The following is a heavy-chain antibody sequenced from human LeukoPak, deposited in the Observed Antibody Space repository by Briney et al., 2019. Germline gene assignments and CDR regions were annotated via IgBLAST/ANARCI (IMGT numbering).Heavy chain of an antibody. CDR1: GYTFTYYF. Sequence: ASVTVSCKTSGYTFTYYFMHWVRQAPGQGLEWMGWISPEGGDTHYAQRFQGRVTMTRDTSISTAYMELTSLSSDDTAVYYCARNYGHNSKYFDFWGQGTLLTVSS. V-gene: IGHV1-2*02. CDR3: ARNYGHNSKYFDF. J-gene: IGHJ4*02. D-gene: IGHD4-17*01. CDR2: ISPEGGDT.